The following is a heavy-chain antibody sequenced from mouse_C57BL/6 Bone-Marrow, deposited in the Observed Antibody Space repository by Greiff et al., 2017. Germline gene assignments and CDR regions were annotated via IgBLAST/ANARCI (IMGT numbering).Heavy chain of an antibody. Sequence: QVQLQQPGAELVKPGASVKLSCKASGYTFTSYWMQWVKQRPGQGLEWIGEIDPSDSYTNYNQKFKGKATLTVDTSSSTAYMQLSSLTSEDSAVYYCARSLRLFAYWGQGTLVTVSA. J-gene: IGHJ3*01. CDR2: IDPSDSYT. V-gene: IGHV1-50*01. CDR1: GYTFTSYW. CDR3: ARSLRLFAY. D-gene: IGHD1-1*01.